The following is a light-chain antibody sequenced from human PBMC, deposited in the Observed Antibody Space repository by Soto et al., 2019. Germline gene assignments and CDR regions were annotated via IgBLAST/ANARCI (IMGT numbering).Light chain of an antibody. V-gene: IGKV3-11*01. Sequence: EIVLTQSPATLSLSPGEGATLSCRASQSVSSYLAWYQQKPGQAPRLLIYDASNRATGIPVRFSGSGSGTDFTLTISSLEPEDFAVYYCQQRSNWPRGTFGQGTKLEIK. CDR1: QSVSSY. J-gene: IGKJ2*02. CDR3: QQRSNWPRGT. CDR2: DAS.